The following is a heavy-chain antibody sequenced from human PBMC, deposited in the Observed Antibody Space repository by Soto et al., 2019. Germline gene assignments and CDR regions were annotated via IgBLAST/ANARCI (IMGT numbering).Heavy chain of an antibody. D-gene: IGHD2-2*01. V-gene: IGHV3-48*03. CDR1: GFTFSNYE. J-gene: IGHJ6*02. CDR2: IPSSGSPM. CDR3: ARVHCSSTNCSDNHYYGMGV. Sequence: GGSLRLSCAASGFTFSNYEMSWVRQAPGKGLEWLSYIPSSGSPMYYADSVRGRFTVSRDNVRSSLSLLMNSLRAEDTAVYYCARVHCSSTNCSDNHYYGMGVWGQGTTVTVSS.